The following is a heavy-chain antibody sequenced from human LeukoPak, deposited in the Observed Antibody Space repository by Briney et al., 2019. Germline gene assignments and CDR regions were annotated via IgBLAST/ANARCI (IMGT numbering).Heavy chain of an antibody. CDR2: ISSSGSSI. CDR3: ASPSMTYYYYYMGV. D-gene: IGHD2/OR15-2a*01. J-gene: IGHJ6*03. V-gene: IGHV3-48*03. CDR1: GFTFSNYE. Sequence: GGSLRLSCVASGFTFSNYEMNWVRQAPGKGLEWVSYISSSGSSIYYAGSVKGRLTISRDNAKNSLYLQMNTLRAEDTAVYYCASPSMTYYYYYMGVWGRGTTVTVSS.